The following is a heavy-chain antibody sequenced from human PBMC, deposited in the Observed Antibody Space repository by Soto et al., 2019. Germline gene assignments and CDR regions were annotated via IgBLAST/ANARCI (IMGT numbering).Heavy chain of an antibody. V-gene: IGHV1-69*04. CDR2: IIPIIGII. CDR3: AGDPDSHYNDSHASSYP. Sequence: SVKVSCKASGGTFSTYTITWVRQAPGQRLERMGRIIPIIGIINYAQKFQGRVTITADKFTGTAYMELTRLRSDDTAVYYCAGDPDSHYNDSHASSYPWGQGTLVTVSS. D-gene: IGHD3-22*01. CDR1: GGTFSTYT. J-gene: IGHJ5*02.